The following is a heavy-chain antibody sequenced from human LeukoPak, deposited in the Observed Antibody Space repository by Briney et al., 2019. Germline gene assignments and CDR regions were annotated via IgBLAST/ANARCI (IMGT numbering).Heavy chain of an antibody. Sequence: GGSLRLSCAASGFTFSSYAMSWVRQAPGKGLEWVAVISYDGSNKYYADSVKGRFTISRDNSKNTLYLQMSSLRAEDTAVYYCAKGTPGKNWGQGTLVTVSS. CDR1: GFTFSSYA. CDR3: AKGTPGKN. V-gene: IGHV3-30*18. D-gene: IGHD4-23*01. CDR2: ISYDGSNK. J-gene: IGHJ4*02.